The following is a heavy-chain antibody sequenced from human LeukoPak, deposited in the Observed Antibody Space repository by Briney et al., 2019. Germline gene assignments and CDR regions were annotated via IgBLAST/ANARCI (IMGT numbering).Heavy chain of an antibody. D-gene: IGHD6-19*01. V-gene: IGHV1-2*02. Sequence: ASVKVSCKASGYTFTGYYMHWVRQAPGRGLEWMGWINPNSGGTNYAQKFQGRVTMTRDTSISTAYMELSRLRSDDTAVYYCARGQIAVAGLFDYWGQGTLVTVSS. J-gene: IGHJ4*02. CDR3: ARGQIAVAGLFDY. CDR1: GYTFTGYY. CDR2: INPNSGGT.